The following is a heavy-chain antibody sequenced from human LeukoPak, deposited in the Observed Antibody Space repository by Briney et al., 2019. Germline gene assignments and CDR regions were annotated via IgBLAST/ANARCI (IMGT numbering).Heavy chain of an antibody. CDR3: ARACSSTSCSPYYYYGMDV. CDR1: GGSISSGGYY. J-gene: IGHJ6*02. V-gene: IGHV4-31*03. Sequence: KTSETLSLTCTVSGGSISSGGYYWSWIRQHPGKGLEWIGYIYYSGSTYYNPSPKSRVTISVDTSKNQFSLKLSSVTAADTAVYYCARACSSTSCSPYYYYGMDVWGQGTTVTVSS. CDR2: IYYSGST. D-gene: IGHD2-2*01.